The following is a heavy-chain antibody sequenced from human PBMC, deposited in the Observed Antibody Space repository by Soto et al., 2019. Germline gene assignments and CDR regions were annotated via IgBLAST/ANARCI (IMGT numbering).Heavy chain of an antibody. D-gene: IGHD1-26*01. V-gene: IGHV3-21*01. CDR3: AREKELSYFDY. CDR1: GFTFSSYS. CDR2: ISSSSSYI. Sequence: WGSLRLSCAASGFTFSSYSINFFRQSPGKWLEWVSSISSSSSYIYYADSVKGRFTISRDNAKNSLYLQMNSLRAEDTAVYYCAREKELSYFDYWGQGTLVTVSS. J-gene: IGHJ4*02.